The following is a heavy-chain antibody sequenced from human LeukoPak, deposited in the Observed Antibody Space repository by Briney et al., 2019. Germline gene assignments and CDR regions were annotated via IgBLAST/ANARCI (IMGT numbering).Heavy chain of an antibody. V-gene: IGHV3-73*01. CDR3: ARKVRGQLDQEGHAFDI. D-gene: IGHD1/OR15-1a*01. J-gene: IGHJ3*02. CDR2: LRSKADNYAT. Sequence: PGGSLRLSCAASGFTFSGSAIHWVRQASPKGLARVCRLRSKADNYATEYVASVKGTFIIPSDASKITTFLQMNSLRAEDTAVSYCARKVRGQLDQEGHAFDIWGQGTMVTVSS. CDR1: GFTFSGSA.